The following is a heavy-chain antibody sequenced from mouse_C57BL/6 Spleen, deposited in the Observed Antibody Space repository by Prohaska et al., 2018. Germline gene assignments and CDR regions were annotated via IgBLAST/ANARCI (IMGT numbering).Heavy chain of an antibody. CDR3: ARVLTGTGWYFDV. V-gene: IGHV1-69*01. CDR1: GYTFTSYW. CDR2: IDPSDSYT. J-gene: IGHJ1*03. D-gene: IGHD4-1*01. Sequence: QVQLQQPGAELVMPGASVKLSCKASGYTFTSYWMHWVKQRPGQGLEWIGEIDPSDSYTNYNQKFKGKATLTVDKSSSTAYMQLSSLTSEDSAVYYCARVLTGTGWYFDVWGTGTTVTVSS.